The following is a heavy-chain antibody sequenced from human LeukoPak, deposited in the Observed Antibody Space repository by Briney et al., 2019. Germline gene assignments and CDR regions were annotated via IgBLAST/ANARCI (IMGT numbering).Heavy chain of an antibody. D-gene: IGHD2-8*01. Sequence: SETLSLTCTVSGASMSGQHWSWIRQAPGKGPEWIAWIHYDGRTNYNPSLKSRLSLSVDTSTNQFSLSLNSVTAADTAVYFCARHLNGGTHPLDNWGPGIRVIVSP. CDR1: GASMSGQH. V-gene: IGHV4-59*08. CDR2: IHYDGRT. J-gene: IGHJ4*02. CDR3: ARHLNGGTHPLDN.